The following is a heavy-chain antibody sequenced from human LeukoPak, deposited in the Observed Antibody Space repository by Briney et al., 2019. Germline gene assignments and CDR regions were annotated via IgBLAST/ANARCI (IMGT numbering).Heavy chain of an antibody. CDR1: GGSISSYY. CDR3: AKDMGPDSSGYYYRFDY. D-gene: IGHD3-22*01. V-gene: IGHV3-9*01. CDR2: ISWNSGSI. J-gene: IGHJ4*02. Sequence: LSLTCTVSGGSISSYYWSWIRQPPGKGLEWVSGISWNSGSIGYADSVKGRFTISRDNAKNSLYLQMNSLRAEDTALYYCAKDMGPDSSGYYYRFDYWGQGTLVTVSS.